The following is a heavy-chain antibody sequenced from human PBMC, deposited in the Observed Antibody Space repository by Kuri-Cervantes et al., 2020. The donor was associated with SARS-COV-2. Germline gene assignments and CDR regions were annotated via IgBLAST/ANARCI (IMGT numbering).Heavy chain of an antibody. CDR3: ARDHPDSGSYSH. D-gene: IGHD1-26*01. Sequence: ASVKVSCKASGYTFTSYDINWVRQATGQGLEWMGWMNPNSGNTGYAQKFQGRVTMTRNTSISTAYMELSSLRSDDTAVYYCARDHPDSGSYSHWGQGTLVNVSP. CDR1: GYTFTSYD. V-gene: IGHV1-8*01. J-gene: IGHJ4*02. CDR2: MNPNSGNT.